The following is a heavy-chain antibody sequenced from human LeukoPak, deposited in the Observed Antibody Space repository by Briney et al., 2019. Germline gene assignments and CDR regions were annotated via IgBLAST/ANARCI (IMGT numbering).Heavy chain of an antibody. CDR2: IFYSGTT. CDR1: GGSISSSSSY. J-gene: IGHJ5*02. D-gene: IGHD3-9*01. V-gene: IGHV4-39*01. CDR3: VRLPTGYPNWFDP. Sequence: SETLSLTCTVSGGSISSSSSYWGWIRQPPGKGLEWIGNIFYSGTTYYNPSLKSRVTISLDTSKNQFPLRLSSVTAADTAFYYCVRLPTGYPNWFDPWGQGTLVTVSS.